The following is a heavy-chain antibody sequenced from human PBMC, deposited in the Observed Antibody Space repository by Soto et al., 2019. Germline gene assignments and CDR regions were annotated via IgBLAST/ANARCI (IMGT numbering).Heavy chain of an antibody. J-gene: IGHJ6*03. Sequence: QVQLQESGPGLVKPSETLSLTCTVSGGSISSYYWSWIRQPPGKGLEWIGYIYYSGSTNYNPSLKSRVTIAVDTSKKQISLKLSSVTAADTAVYYCARNRGYCSGGSCYSNYYYYMDVWGKGTTFTVSS. CDR2: IYYSGST. D-gene: IGHD2-15*01. V-gene: IGHV4-59*01. CDR3: ARNRGYCSGGSCYSNYYYYMDV. CDR1: GGSISSYY.